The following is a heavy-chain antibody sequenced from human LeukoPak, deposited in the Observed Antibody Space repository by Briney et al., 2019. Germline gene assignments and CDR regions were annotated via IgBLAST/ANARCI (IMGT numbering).Heavy chain of an antibody. CDR2: SNSDGSAT. CDR3: AKEQTTVITPAFDC. D-gene: IGHD4-23*01. V-gene: IGHV3-74*01. CDR1: GITLSSSW. Sequence: GGSLRLSCLASGITLSSSWMHWVRQAPGKGLVWVSRSNSDGSATGYADSVKGRFTISRDNAKNTLYLQMNRLRAEDTAVYYCAKEQTTVITPAFDCWGQGTLVTVSS. J-gene: IGHJ4*02.